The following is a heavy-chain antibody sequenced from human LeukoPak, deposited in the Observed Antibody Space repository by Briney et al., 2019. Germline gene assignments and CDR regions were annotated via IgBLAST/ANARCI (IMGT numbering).Heavy chain of an antibody. J-gene: IGHJ4*02. CDR3: AKDALRRGSADFDY. CDR1: GFTFRNYY. Sequence: GGSLRLSCAASGFTFRNYYMHWVRQAPGKGLEWVSAISGSGGSTYYADSVKGRFTISRDNSKNTLYLQMNSLRAEDTAVYYCAKDALRRGSADFDYWGQGTLVTVSS. CDR2: ISGSGGST. V-gene: IGHV3-23*01. D-gene: IGHD3-10*01.